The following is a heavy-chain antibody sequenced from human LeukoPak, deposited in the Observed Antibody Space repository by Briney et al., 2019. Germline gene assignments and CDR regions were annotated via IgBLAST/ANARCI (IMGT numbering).Heavy chain of an antibody. V-gene: IGHV1-2*02. CDR1: GYTFTGYY. CDR2: INPNSGGT. D-gene: IGHD2-21*01. J-gene: IGHJ4*02. Sequence: ASLKVSCKASGYTFTGYYMHWVRQAPGQGLEWMGWINPNSGGTNYAQKFQGRVTMTRDTSISTAYMELSRLRSDDTAVYYCARGDSPQINFDYWGQGTLVTVSS. CDR3: ARGDSPQINFDY.